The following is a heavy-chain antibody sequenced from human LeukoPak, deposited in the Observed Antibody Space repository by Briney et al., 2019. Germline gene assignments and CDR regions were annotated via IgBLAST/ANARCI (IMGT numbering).Heavy chain of an antibody. D-gene: IGHD3-10*02. Sequence: SGGSLRLSCAASGFTFSSYEVNWVRQAPGKGLEWVSYISSSGSTTYYADSVKGRFTISRDNAKNSLYLQMNSLRAEDTAVYYCAELGITMIGGVWGKGTTVTISS. CDR2: ISSSGSTT. J-gene: IGHJ6*04. CDR1: GFTFSSYE. V-gene: IGHV3-48*03. CDR3: AELGITMIGGV.